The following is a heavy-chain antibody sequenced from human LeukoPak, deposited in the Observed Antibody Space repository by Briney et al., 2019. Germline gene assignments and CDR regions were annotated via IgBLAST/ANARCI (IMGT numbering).Heavy chain of an antibody. CDR3: ARVGEAALRYRTLYYFDY. D-gene: IGHD6-6*01. CDR2: INHSGST. V-gene: IGHV4-34*01. J-gene: IGHJ4*02. Sequence: SETLSLTCAVYGGSFSGYYWSWIRQPPGKGLEWIGEINHSGSTNYNPSLKSRVTISVDTSKNQFSLKLNSVTAADTAVYYCARVGEAALRYRTLYYFDYWGQGTLVTVSS. CDR1: GGSFSGYY.